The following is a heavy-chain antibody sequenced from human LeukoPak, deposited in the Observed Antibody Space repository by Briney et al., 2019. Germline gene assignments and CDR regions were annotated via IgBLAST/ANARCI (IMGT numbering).Heavy chain of an antibody. CDR3: ASPPINNYDSSGYYPY. CDR1: GGTFSSYT. Sequence: ASVKVSCKASGGTFSSYTISWVRQAPGHGLEWMGRIIPILGIANYAQKFQGRVTITADKSTSTAYMELSSLRSEDTAVYYCASPPINNYDSSGYYPYWGQGTLVIVSS. D-gene: IGHD3-22*01. J-gene: IGHJ4*02. CDR2: IIPILGIA. V-gene: IGHV1-69*02.